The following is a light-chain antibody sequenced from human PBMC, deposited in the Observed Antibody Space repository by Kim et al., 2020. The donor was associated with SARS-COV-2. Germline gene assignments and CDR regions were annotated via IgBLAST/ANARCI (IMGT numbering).Light chain of an antibody. CDR1: SSDVGGYNY. V-gene: IGLV2-11*01. CDR3: CSYAGSYV. CDR2: AVS. Sequence: QSALTQPRSVSGSPGQSVTISCTGTSSDVGGYNYVSWYQHHPGKAPKLMIYAVSKRPSGVPDRFSGSKSGNTASLTISGLQAEDEADYYCCSYAGSYVFGTGTKVTVL. J-gene: IGLJ1*01.